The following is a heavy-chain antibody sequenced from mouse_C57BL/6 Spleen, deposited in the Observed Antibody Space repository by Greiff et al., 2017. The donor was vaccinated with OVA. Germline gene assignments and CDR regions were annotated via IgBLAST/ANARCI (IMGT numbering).Heavy chain of an antibody. V-gene: IGHV1-15*01. CDR2: IDPETGGT. Sequence: QVHVKQSGAELVRPGASVTLSCKASGYTFTDYEMHWVKQTPVHGLEWIGAIDPETGGTAYNQKFKGKAILTADKSSSTAYMELRSLTSEDSAVYYCTRGEYDYDRDYAMDYWGQGTSVTVSS. J-gene: IGHJ4*01. CDR3: TRGEYDYDRDYAMDY. CDR1: GYTFTDYE. D-gene: IGHD2-4*01.